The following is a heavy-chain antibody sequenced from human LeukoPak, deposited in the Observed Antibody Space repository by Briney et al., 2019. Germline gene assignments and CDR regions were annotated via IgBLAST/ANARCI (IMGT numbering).Heavy chain of an antibody. CDR1: GGSIGSSSYY. Sequence: SETLSPTCTVSGGSIGSSSYYWGWIRQPPGKGLEWIGSIYYSGSTYYNPSLKSRVTISVDTSKNQFSLKLSSVTAADTAVYYCARQGRHYYYMDVWGKGTTVTVSS. CDR2: IYYSGST. D-gene: IGHD6-6*01. V-gene: IGHV4-39*01. J-gene: IGHJ6*03. CDR3: ARQGRHYYYMDV.